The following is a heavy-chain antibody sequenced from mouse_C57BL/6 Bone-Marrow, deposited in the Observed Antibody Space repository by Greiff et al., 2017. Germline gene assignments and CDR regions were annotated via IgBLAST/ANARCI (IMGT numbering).Heavy chain of an antibody. CDR3: ARLGRYFDY. J-gene: IGHJ2*01. CDR1: GYSITSGYY. Sequence: VQLKESGPGLVKPSQSLSLTCSVTGYSITSGYYWNWIRQFPGNKLEWMGYISYDGSNNYNPSLKNRISITRDTSKNQFFLKLNSVTTEDTATYYCARLGRYFDYWGKGTTLTVSS. V-gene: IGHV3-6*01. CDR2: ISYDGSN. D-gene: IGHD4-1*01.